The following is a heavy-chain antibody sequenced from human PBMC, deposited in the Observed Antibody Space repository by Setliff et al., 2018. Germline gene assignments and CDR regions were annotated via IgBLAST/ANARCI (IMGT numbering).Heavy chain of an antibody. CDR2: IYHSGTT. Sequence: SETLSLTCTVSGGSITTSSYSWGWIRQPPGKGLEWIGNIYHSGTTYYNPSLKSRLTLSVDTSKNQFSLELNSVTAADAAIYYCTSRTTGPGGWFDYWGQGALVTVSS. D-gene: IGHD1-1*01. J-gene: IGHJ5*01. V-gene: IGHV4-39*01. CDR3: TSRTTGPGGWFDY. CDR1: GGSITTSSYS.